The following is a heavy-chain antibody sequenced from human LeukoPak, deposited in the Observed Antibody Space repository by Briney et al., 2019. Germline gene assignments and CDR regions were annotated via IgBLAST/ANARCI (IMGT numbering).Heavy chain of an antibody. Sequence: SGGSLRLSCVASEFSFSSYWMTWVRQAPGKGLEWVANIKQDGSVKNCVDSVKGRFTISRDNAENSLYLQMNSLRVEDTAVYYCARGPSTTLTTKWGQGTLVTVSS. J-gene: IGHJ4*02. D-gene: IGHD4-11*01. CDR3: ARGPSTTLTTK. V-gene: IGHV3-7*01. CDR2: IKQDGSVK. CDR1: EFSFSSYW.